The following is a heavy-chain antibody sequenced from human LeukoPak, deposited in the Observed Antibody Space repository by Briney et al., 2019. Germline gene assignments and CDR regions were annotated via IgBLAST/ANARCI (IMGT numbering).Heavy chain of an antibody. CDR2: ISASGGST. CDR1: GFTFSNYA. J-gene: IGHJ4*02. V-gene: IGHV3-23*01. Sequence: GGSLRLSCAASGFTFSNYAMSWVRQAPGKGLEWVSGISASGGSTYYAHSVNGRFTISRDNSKNTVSLQMDSLRAEDTALYYCAKSNGYTNSWYDYWGQETLVSVSS. D-gene: IGHD6-13*01. CDR3: AKSNGYTNSWYDY.